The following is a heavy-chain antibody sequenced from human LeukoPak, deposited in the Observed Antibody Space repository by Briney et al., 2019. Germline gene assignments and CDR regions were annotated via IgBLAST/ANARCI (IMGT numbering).Heavy chain of an antibody. CDR1: GYTFTSYY. Sequence: RASVKVSCKASGYTFTSYYMHWVRQAPGQGLEWMGIINPSGGSTSYAQKFQGRVTMTRDTSTSAVYMELSSLRSEDTAVYYCARDPDVDTAMVLPGWYWGQGTLVTVPS. D-gene: IGHD5-18*01. J-gene: IGHJ4*02. V-gene: IGHV1-46*01. CDR2: INPSGGST. CDR3: ARDPDVDTAMVLPGWY.